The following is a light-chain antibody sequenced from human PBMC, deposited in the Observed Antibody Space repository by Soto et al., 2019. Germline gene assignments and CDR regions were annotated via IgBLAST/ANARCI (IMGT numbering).Light chain of an antibody. J-gene: IGKJ1*01. CDR3: QQYGSSGT. CDR2: GAS. Sequence: TQFPATLSASPGGGATLSCRASQSIDTISLAWYQQKPGQAPRLLIYGASNRATGIPDRFSGSGSGTDFTLTISRLEPEDFAVYYCQQYGSSGTFGQGTKVDIK. V-gene: IGKV3-20*01. CDR1: QSIDTIS.